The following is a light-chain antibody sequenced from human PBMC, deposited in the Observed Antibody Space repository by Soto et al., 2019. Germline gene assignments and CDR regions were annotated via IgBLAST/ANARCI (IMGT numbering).Light chain of an antibody. V-gene: IGKV3-20*01. CDR2: GAS. J-gene: IGKJ5*01. Sequence: EIVLTQSPGTLSLSPVERATLSCRASQTFSNSFLSWFQQIPGQAPRLLIYGASMRATGIPDRFSGSGSGTDFTLTISRLEPEDFAVYYCQQCGSSSTFGQGTRLENK. CDR3: QQCGSSST. CDR1: QTFSNSF.